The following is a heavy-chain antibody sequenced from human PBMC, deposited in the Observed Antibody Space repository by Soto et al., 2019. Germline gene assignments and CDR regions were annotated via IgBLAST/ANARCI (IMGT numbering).Heavy chain of an antibody. J-gene: IGHJ4*02. CDR2: IRAYNGNT. CDR1: GYTFTSYG. Sequence: QVQLVQSGAEVKKPGASVKVSCKASGYTFTSYGISWVRQAPGQGLEWMGWIRAYNGNTNYAQKPQGRLTITTDTATSTAYMELRSRRSHDIAVYYFARYASPADYWGPGALVTVSA. V-gene: IGHV1-18*03. CDR3: ARYASPADY. D-gene: IGHD2-2*01.